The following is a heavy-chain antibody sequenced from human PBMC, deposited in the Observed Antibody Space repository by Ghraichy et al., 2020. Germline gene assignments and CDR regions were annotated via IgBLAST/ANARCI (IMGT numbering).Heavy chain of an antibody. D-gene: IGHD6-13*01. CDR2: INHSGST. V-gene: IGHV4-34*01. Sequence: SETLSLTCAVYGGSFSGYYWSWIRQPPGKGLEWIGEINHSGSTNYNPSLKSRVTISVDTSKNQFSLKLSSVTAADTAVYYCARGRGSSSWYGVIGWFDPWGQGTLVTVSS. J-gene: IGHJ5*02. CDR1: GGSFSGYY. CDR3: ARGRGSSSWYGVIGWFDP.